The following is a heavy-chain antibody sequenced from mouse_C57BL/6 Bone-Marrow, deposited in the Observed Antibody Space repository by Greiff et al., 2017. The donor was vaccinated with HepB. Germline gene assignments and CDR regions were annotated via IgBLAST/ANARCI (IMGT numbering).Heavy chain of an antibody. D-gene: IGHD2-4*01. CDR2: IDPENGDT. J-gene: IGHJ3*01. Sequence: EVQLKESGAELVRPGASVKLSCTASGFNIKDDYMHWVKQRPEQGLEWIGWIDPENGDTEYASKFQGKATITADTSSNTAYLQLSSLTSEDTAVYYCTTGYDYDEAPFAYWGQGTLVTVSA. CDR1: GFNIKDDY. V-gene: IGHV14-4*01. CDR3: TTGYDYDEAPFAY.